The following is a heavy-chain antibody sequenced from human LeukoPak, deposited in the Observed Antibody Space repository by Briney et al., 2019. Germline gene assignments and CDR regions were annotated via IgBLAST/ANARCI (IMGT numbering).Heavy chain of an antibody. CDR2: ISYDGSNK. V-gene: IGHV3-30*18. CDR1: GFTFSSYG. CDR3: AKLSQYYESTAYVDH. Sequence: PGGSLRLSCAASGFTFSSYGMHWVRQAPGKGLEWVAVISYDGSNKYYADSVKGRFTISRDNSKNTLYLQMNSLTAEDTALYYCAKLSQYYESTAYVDHWGQGTLVSVSS. D-gene: IGHD2/OR15-2a*01. J-gene: IGHJ4*02.